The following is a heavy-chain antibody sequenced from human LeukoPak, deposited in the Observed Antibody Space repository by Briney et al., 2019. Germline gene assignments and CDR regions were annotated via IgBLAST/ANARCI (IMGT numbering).Heavy chain of an antibody. CDR3: AKLWAAVAARPAFDY. V-gene: IGHV3-23*01. Sequence: PGGSLRLSCAASGFTFSSYAMSWVRQAPGKGLEWVSATSGSGGSTYYADSVKGRFTISRDNSKNTLYLQMNSLRAEDTAVYYCAKLWAAVAARPAFDYWGQGTLVTVSS. J-gene: IGHJ4*02. CDR2: TSGSGGST. D-gene: IGHD6-6*01. CDR1: GFTFSSYA.